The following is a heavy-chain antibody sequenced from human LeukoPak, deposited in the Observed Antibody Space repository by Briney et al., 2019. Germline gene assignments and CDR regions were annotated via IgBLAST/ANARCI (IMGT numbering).Heavy chain of an antibody. CDR1: GYTFTSYG. Sequence: ASVKVSCKASGYTFTSYGISWVRQAPGQGLEWMGWISAYNGNTNYAQKLQGRVTMTTDTSTSTAYMELRSLRSDDTAVYYCARGRGDYCSGGSCYSYGMDVWGQGTTVTVSS. D-gene: IGHD2-15*01. CDR3: ARGRGDYCSGGSCYSYGMDV. CDR2: ISAYNGNT. J-gene: IGHJ6*02. V-gene: IGHV1-18*01.